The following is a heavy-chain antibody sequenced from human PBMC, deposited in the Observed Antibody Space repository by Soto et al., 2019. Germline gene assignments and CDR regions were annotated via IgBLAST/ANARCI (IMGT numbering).Heavy chain of an antibody. CDR3: ARDPTAVRFDY. CDR1: GYTFTSYY. J-gene: IGHJ4*02. D-gene: IGHD3-10*01. Sequence: QVQLVQSGAEVKKPGASVKVSCKASGYTFTSYYIHWVRQAPGQGLEWMGIIDPSGGSTTYAQRFQGRSSITIDTSTSTVYMELSSLRSDDTAVYYCARDPTAVRFDYWCQGTLVTVSS. V-gene: IGHV1-46*01. CDR2: IDPSGGST.